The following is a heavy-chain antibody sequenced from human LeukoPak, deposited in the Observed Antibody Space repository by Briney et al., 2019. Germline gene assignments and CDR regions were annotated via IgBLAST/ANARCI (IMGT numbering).Heavy chain of an antibody. Sequence: PSETLSLTCAVYGGSFSGYYWSWIRQPPGKGLEWFGEINHSGSTNYNPSLKSRVTISVDTSKNQFSLKLSSVTAADTAVYYCAREISGGLRYFDWWGQGTLVTVSS. D-gene: IGHD3-9*01. CDR1: GGSFSGYY. CDR3: AREISGGLRYFDW. J-gene: IGHJ4*02. CDR2: INHSGST. V-gene: IGHV4-34*01.